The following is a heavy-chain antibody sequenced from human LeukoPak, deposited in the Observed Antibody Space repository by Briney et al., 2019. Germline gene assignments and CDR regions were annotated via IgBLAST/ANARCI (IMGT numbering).Heavy chain of an antibody. CDR3: ARAGDYYDSSGYHPYYFDY. V-gene: IGHV3-23*01. Sequence: PGGSLRLSCAASGFTFGSYAMSWVRQAPGKGLEWVSAISGSGGSTYYADSVKGRFTISRDNSKNTLYLQMNSLRAEDTAVYYCARAGDYYDSSGYHPYYFDYWGQGTLVTVSS. D-gene: IGHD3-22*01. CDR2: ISGSGGST. J-gene: IGHJ4*02. CDR1: GFTFGSYA.